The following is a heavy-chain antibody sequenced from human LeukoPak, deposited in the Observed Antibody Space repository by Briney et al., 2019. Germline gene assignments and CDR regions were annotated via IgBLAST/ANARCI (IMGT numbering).Heavy chain of an antibody. D-gene: IGHD3-22*01. CDR2: IYYSGST. Sequence: SETLSLTCTVSSGSISSGTYYWSWIRQPPGKGLEWIGYIYYSGSTNYNPSLKSRVTISVDTSKNQFSLKLSSVTAADTAVYYCARVSDDSSGYYYYYYYYMDVWGKGTTVTVSS. CDR1: SGSISSGTYY. V-gene: IGHV4-61*01. J-gene: IGHJ6*03. CDR3: ARVSDDSSGYYYYYYYYMDV.